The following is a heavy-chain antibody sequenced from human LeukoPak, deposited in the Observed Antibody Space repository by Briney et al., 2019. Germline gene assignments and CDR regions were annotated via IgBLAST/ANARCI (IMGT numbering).Heavy chain of an antibody. J-gene: IGHJ6*03. CDR3: ARLGGDKWLRHYYYYMDV. V-gene: IGHV1-69*05. CDR1: GGTFNNSA. CDR2: IIPIFGTA. D-gene: IGHD3-22*01. Sequence: SVKVSCKASGGTFNNSAISWVRQAPGQGFEWMGGIIPIFGTANYAQKFQGRVTITTDESTSTAYMELSSLRSEDTAVYYCARLGGDKWLRHYYYYMDVWGKGTTVTVSS.